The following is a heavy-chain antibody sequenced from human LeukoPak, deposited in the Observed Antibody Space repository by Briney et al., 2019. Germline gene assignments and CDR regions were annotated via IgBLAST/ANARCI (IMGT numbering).Heavy chain of an antibody. V-gene: IGHV3-23*01. CDR3: ASSSGGFNWLDP. CDR2: VSNSGGTT. CDR1: GFAFSTYA. D-gene: IGHD3-22*01. Sequence: GGSLRLSCAASGFAFSTYALSWIRQAPGRGLEWVSDVSNSGGTTNYADSVKGRFTISRDNAKNTLYLQMNSLRVEDTAVYYCASSSGGFNWLDPWGQGTLVTVSS. J-gene: IGHJ5*02.